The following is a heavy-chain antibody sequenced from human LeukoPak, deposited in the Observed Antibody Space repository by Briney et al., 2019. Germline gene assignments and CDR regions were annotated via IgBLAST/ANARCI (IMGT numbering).Heavy chain of an antibody. CDR3: AKDPWVPDPYGYYYYGMDV. D-gene: IGHD1-14*01. V-gene: IGHV3-21*01. J-gene: IGHJ6*04. Sequence: GGSLRLSCAASGFTFSSYSMNWVRQAPGKGLEWVSSISSSSSYIYYADSVKGRFTISRDNAKNSLYLQMNSLRAEDTAVYYCAKDPWVPDPYGYYYYGMDVWGKGTTVTVSS. CDR1: GFTFSSYS. CDR2: ISSSSSYI.